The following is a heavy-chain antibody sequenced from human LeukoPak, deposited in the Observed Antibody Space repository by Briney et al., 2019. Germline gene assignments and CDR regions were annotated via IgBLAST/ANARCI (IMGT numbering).Heavy chain of an antibody. D-gene: IGHD6-13*01. V-gene: IGHV3-21*01. CDR1: GFTFSSYS. Sequence: PGGSLRLSCAASGFTFSSYSMNWVRQAPGKGLEWVSSISSSSSYIYYADSVKGRFTISRDNAKNSLYLQMNSLRAEDTAVYYCARHGNSSSWYLGFWGQGTMVTVSS. CDR2: ISSSSSYI. J-gene: IGHJ3*01. CDR3: ARHGNSSSWYLGF.